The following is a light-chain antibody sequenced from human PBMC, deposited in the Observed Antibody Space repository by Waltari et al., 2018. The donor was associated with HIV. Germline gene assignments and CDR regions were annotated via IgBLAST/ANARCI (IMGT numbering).Light chain of an antibody. CDR1: SNNVDDPG. V-gene: IGLV10-54*04. CDR3: SAWDNTLNGWV. Sequence: QAGLTQPPSLSVGLGQTATPTCTGDSNNVDDPGAHWLQHHQVHPPKVLSHRNNNRASGVSEKFSAFRSGKTAFLTITGLRPEDEADYFCSAWDNTLNGWVFGGGTQLTVL. CDR2: RNN. J-gene: IGLJ3*02.